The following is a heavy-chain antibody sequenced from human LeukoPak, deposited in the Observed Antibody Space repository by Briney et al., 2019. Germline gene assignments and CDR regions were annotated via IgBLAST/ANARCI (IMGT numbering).Heavy chain of an antibody. CDR2: MSPNSGDT. D-gene: IGHD7-27*01. J-gene: IGHJ4*02. Sequence: ASVKVSCKASGYTFTSYDINWVRQAAGQGLEWLGWMSPNSGDTGYAQKFQGRVTMTSDSSISTAYMELSSLRSEDTAIYYCVRTPPNWGFDYWGQGTLVTVSS. CDR1: GYTFTSYD. CDR3: VRTPPNWGFDY. V-gene: IGHV1-8*01.